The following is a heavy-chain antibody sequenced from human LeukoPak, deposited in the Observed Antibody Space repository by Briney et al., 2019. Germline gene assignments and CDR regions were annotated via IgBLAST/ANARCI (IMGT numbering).Heavy chain of an antibody. CDR1: GASISGYY. CDR2: IYYSGTT. J-gene: IGHJ4*02. Sequence: SETLSLTCTVSGASISGYYWSWIRQPPGKGLEWIGYIYYSGTTNYNPSLKSRVTISVDTSKNQFSLKLSSVTAADTAVYYCANSRSGSYYPPPFDYWGQGTLVTISS. D-gene: IGHD1-26*01. V-gene: IGHV4-59*01. CDR3: ANSRSGSYYPPPFDY.